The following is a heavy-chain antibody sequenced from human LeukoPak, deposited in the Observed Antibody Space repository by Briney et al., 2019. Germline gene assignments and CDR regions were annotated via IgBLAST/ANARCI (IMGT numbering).Heavy chain of an antibody. Sequence: GASVKVSCKASGYTFTSYDINWVRQATGQGLEWMGWMNPNSGNTGYAQKFQGRVTITRNTSISTAYMELSSLRSEDTAVYYCAREYNNRKGVDIWSQGTMVTVSS. CDR1: GYTFTSYD. CDR2: MNPNSGNT. D-gene: IGHD1-14*01. J-gene: IGHJ3*02. V-gene: IGHV1-8*03. CDR3: AREYNNRKGVDI.